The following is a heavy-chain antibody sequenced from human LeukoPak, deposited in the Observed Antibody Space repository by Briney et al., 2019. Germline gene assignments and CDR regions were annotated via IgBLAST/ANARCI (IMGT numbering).Heavy chain of an antibody. V-gene: IGHV4-61*02. J-gene: IGHJ3*02. Sequence: SQTLSLTCTVSGGSISSGSYYWSWIRQPAGKGLEWIGRIYTSGSTNYNPSLKSRVTISVDTSKNQFSLKLSSVTAADTAVYYCARDQTITPLDIWGQGTMVTVSS. CDR3: ARDQTITPLDI. CDR1: GGSISSGSYY. CDR2: IYTSGST. D-gene: IGHD5-12*01.